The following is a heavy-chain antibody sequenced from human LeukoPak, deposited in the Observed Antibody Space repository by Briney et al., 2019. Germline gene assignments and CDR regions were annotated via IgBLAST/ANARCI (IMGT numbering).Heavy chain of an antibody. CDR2: IYSGGAT. CDR1: GFTVSINY. CDR3: VRQMGMGVDS. D-gene: IGHD3-16*01. J-gene: IGHJ4*02. Sequence: GGSLRLSSAVSGFTVSINYMNWVRQTPGKGLEWVSVIYSGGATYYADPVKGRFTISRDNSKNTLYLQMNSLRPEDTAVYYCVRQMGMGVDSWGQGTVVTVSS. V-gene: IGHV3-53*01.